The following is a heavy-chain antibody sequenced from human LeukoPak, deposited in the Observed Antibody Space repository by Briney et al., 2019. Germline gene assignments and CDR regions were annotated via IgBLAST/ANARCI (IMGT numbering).Heavy chain of an antibody. J-gene: IGHJ4*02. V-gene: IGHV1-2*02. D-gene: IGHD1-26*01. CDR1: GYTFTGYY. Sequence: ASVKVSCKASGYTFTGYYMHWVRQAPGQGLEWMGWINPNSGGTNYAQKLQGRVTMTTDTSTSTAYMELRSPRSDDTAVYYCARDQSPVWDPRPDYWGQGTLVTVSS. CDR3: ARDQSPVWDPRPDY. CDR2: INPNSGGT.